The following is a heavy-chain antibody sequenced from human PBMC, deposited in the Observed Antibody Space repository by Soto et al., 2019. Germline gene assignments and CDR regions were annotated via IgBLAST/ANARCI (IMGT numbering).Heavy chain of an antibody. J-gene: IGHJ4*02. CDR3: ARESEDLTSNFDY. CDR1: GLTFTRYS. Sequence: GGSLRLSCAASGLTFTRYSMNWVRQAPGKGLEWVSSISSTTNYIYYGDSMKGRFTISRDNAKNSLYLEMNSLRAEDTAVYYCARESEDLTSNFDYWGQGTMVTVSS. CDR2: ISSTTNYI. V-gene: IGHV3-21*06.